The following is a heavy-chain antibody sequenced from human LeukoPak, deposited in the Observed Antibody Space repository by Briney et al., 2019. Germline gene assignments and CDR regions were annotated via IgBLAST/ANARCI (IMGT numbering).Heavy chain of an antibody. V-gene: IGHV4-39*01. Sequence: SETLSLTCTVSGGSISSSSYYWGWIRQPPGKGLEWIGSIYYSGSTYYNPPLKSRVTISVDTSKNQFSLKLSSVTAADTAVYYCARLYYYGSGSYGELDYWGQGTLVTVSS. D-gene: IGHD3-10*01. J-gene: IGHJ4*02. CDR1: GGSISSSSYY. CDR2: IYYSGST. CDR3: ARLYYYGSGSYGELDY.